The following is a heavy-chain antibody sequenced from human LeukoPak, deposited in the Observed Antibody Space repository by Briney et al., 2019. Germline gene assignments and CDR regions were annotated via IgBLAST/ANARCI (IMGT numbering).Heavy chain of an antibody. CDR2: IYYSGST. J-gene: IGHJ5*02. D-gene: IGHD3-3*01. V-gene: IGHV4-59*01. CDR1: GASISSYY. CDR3: ARVGTLRIASNWFDP. Sequence: SETLSLTCTVSGASISSYYWSWIRQPPGKGLEWIGYIYYSGSTRYNPSLKSRVTISVDTSKNQFSLKLSSVTAADTAVYYCARVGTLRIASNWFDPWGQGTLVTVSS.